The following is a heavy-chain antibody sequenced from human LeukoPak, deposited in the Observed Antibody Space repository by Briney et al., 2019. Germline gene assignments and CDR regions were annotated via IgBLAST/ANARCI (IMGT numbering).Heavy chain of an antibody. Sequence: PSETLSLTCTVSGGSISSSSYYWGWIRQPPGKGLERIGSIYYSGSTYYNPSLKSRVTISVDTSKNQFSLKLSSVTAADTAVYYCARVRAVVVTAWAFDYWGQGTLVTVSS. CDR2: IYYSGST. CDR1: GGSISSSSYY. CDR3: ARVRAVVVTAWAFDY. V-gene: IGHV4-39*07. J-gene: IGHJ4*02. D-gene: IGHD2-21*02.